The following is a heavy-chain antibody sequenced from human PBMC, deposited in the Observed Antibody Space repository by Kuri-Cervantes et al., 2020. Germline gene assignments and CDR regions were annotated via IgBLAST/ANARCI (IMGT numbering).Heavy chain of an antibody. D-gene: IGHD6-13*01. CDR3: ARHRRERYSSSWYGGDSNWFDP. J-gene: IGHJ5*02. V-gene: IGHV1-8*01. CDR2: MNPNSGNT. Sequence: ASVKVSCKASGYTFTSYDINWVRQATGQGLEWMGWMNPNSGNTGYAQKLQGRVTMTRNTSISTAYMELRSLRPDDTAVYYCARHRRERYSSSWYGGDSNWFDPWGQGTLVTVSS. CDR1: GYTFTSYD.